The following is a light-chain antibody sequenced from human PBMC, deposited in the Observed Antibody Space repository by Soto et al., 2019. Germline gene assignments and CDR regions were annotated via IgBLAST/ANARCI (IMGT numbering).Light chain of an antibody. J-gene: IGLJ2*01. Sequence: QSALTQPASVSGSPGQSITISCTGTSNDVGGYNHVSWYQQHPGKAPKLIIYEVSYRPSGVSNRFSGSKSGNTASLTISGLQPEDGAEYYRKSFRSTDPLVFGGGTKLTVL. CDR2: EVS. CDR1: SNDVGGYNH. V-gene: IGLV2-14*01. CDR3: KSFRSTDPLV.